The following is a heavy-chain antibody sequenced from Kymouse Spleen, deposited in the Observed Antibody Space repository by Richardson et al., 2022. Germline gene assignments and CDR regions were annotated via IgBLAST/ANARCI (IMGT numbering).Heavy chain of an antibody. J-gene: IGHJ6*02. Sequence: QVQLQESGPGLVKPSGTLSLTCAVSGGSISSSNWWSWVRQPPGKGLEWIGEIYHSGSTNYNPSLKSRVTISVDKSKNQFSLKLSSVTAADTAVYYCARDQGYSSGWDYYYYYGMDVWGQGTTVTVSS. CDR1: GGSISSSNW. V-gene: IGHV4-4*02. CDR3: ARDQGYSSGWDYYYYYGMDV. D-gene: IGHD6-19*01. CDR2: IYHSGST.